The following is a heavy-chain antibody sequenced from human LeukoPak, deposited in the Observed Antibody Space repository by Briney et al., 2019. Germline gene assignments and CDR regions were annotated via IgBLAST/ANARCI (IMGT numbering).Heavy chain of an antibody. D-gene: IGHD5-24*01. Sequence: SETLSLTCTVSGGSISSYYWSWIRQPPGKGLEWIGYIYYSGSTNYNPSLKSRVTISVDTSKNQFSLKLSSVTAADTAVYYCARGRRDGYNCLDYWGQGTLVTVSS. CDR3: ARGRRDGYNCLDY. V-gene: IGHV4-59*12. J-gene: IGHJ4*02. CDR2: IYYSGST. CDR1: GGSISSYY.